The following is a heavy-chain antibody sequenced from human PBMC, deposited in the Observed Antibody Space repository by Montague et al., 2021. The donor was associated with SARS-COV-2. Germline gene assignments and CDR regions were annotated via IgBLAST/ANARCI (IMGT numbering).Heavy chain of an antibody. CDR1: GFTFSSYW. D-gene: IGHD1-1*01. J-gene: IGHJ6*02. CDR3: ARVQRTTGTTRLGTYYYYYYGMVV. Sequence: SLRLSCAASGFTFSSYWMSWVRQAPGKGLEWVANIKQDGSEKYYLDSXKGRFTISRDNAKNSLYLQMNSLRAEDTAVYYCARVQRTTGTTRLGTYYYYYYGMVVWGQGTTVTVSS. CDR2: IKQDGSEK. V-gene: IGHV3-7*01.